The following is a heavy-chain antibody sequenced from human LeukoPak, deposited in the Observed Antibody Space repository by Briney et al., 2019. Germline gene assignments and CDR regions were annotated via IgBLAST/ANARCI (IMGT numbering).Heavy chain of an antibody. D-gene: IGHD3-22*01. Sequence: SQTLSLTCTVSGGSISNATYYWSWIRQPAGKGLEWIGRLYTSGNTNYNPSLQCRVTISVDTSKNQFSLKLSSVTAADTAVYYCARDLISGYRGNRFDPWSQGTLVTVSS. J-gene: IGHJ5*02. CDR3: ARDLISGYRGNRFDP. CDR2: LYTSGNT. V-gene: IGHV4-61*02. CDR1: GGSISNATYY.